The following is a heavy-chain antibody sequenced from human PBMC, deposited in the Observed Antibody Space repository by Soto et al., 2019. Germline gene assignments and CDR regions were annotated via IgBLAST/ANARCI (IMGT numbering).Heavy chain of an antibody. J-gene: IGHJ4*02. Sequence: GGSLRLSCAASGFTFSTCAMSWVRQAPGKGLEWVSSISGPGGTTYYADSVKGRFTISRDNSKNTLYLQMSSLTADETAVYYCAKGVVAAAGTRYFDFWGQGTLVTVSS. CDR1: GFTFSTCA. CDR2: ISGPGGTT. CDR3: AKGVVAAAGTRYFDF. V-gene: IGHV3-23*01. D-gene: IGHD6-13*01.